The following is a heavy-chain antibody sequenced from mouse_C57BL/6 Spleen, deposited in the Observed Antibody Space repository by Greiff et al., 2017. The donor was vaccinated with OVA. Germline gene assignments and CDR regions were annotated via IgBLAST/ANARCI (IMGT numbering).Heavy chain of an antibody. V-gene: IGHV1-64*01. CDR1: GYTFTSYW. CDR3: ARERRGYDCDEGDFDV. Sequence: VQLQQPGAELVKPGASVKLSCKASGYTFTSYWMHWVKQRPGQGLEWIGMIHPHSGSTNYNEKFQSKATLTVDTSSSTAYMQLSSLTSEDAAVYYWARERRGYDCDEGDFDVWGTGTTVTVSS. J-gene: IGHJ1*03. D-gene: IGHD2-4*01. CDR2: IHPHSGST.